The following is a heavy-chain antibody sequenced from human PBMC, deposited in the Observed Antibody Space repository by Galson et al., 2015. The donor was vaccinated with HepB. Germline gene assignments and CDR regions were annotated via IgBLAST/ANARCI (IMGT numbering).Heavy chain of an antibody. CDR1: GYTFTGYY. D-gene: IGHD2-2*01. V-gene: IGHV1-2*02. J-gene: IGHJ4*02. CDR3: ARVAGYCSSTSCYCHYFDY. Sequence: SVKVSCKASGYTFTGYYMHWVRQAPGQGLEWMGWINPNSGGTNYAQKFQGRVTMTRDTSISTAYMELSRLRSDDTAVYYCARVAGYCSSTSCYCHYFDYWGQGTLVTVSS. CDR2: INPNSGGT.